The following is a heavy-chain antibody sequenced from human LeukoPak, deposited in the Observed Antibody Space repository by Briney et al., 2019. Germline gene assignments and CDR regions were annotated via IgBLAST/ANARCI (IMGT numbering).Heavy chain of an antibody. CDR1: GYTLTSNP. J-gene: IGHJ4*02. D-gene: IGHD3-10*01. CDR2: INTVNGDT. CDR3: ARKNYFASGSYSDFDF. V-gene: IGHV1-3*04. Sequence: ASVKVSCKASGYTLTSNPMYWMRQAPGQGLEWMGWINTVNGDTKCSQNFQGRITITRDTSASTAYIELSGLGSEDTAVYYCARKNYFASGSYSDFDFWGQGTLVTVSS.